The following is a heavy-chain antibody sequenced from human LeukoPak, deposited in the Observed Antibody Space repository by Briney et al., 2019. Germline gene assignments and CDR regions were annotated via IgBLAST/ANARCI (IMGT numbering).Heavy chain of an antibody. D-gene: IGHD3-3*01. J-gene: IGHJ4*02. CDR2: IKKDGSEK. CDR3: ARDQGYDFWSGYYSGY. Sequence: PGGSLRLSCAASGLTFSSYWMSWVRQAPGKGLEWVANIKKDGSEKYYVDSVKGRFTISRDNAKNSLYLQMNSLRAEDTAVYYCARDQGYDFWSGYYSGYWGQGTLVTVSS. CDR1: GLTFSSYW. V-gene: IGHV3-7*01.